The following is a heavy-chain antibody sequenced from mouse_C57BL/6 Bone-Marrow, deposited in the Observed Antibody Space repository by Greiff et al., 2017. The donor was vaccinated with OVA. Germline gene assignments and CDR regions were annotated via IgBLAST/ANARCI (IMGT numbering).Heavy chain of an antibody. CDR2: ISSGGSYT. CDR3: ARHYYGSSYY. D-gene: IGHD1-1*01. J-gene: IGHJ2*01. V-gene: IGHV5-6*01. Sequence: EVHLVESGGDLVKPGGSLKLSRAASGFTFSSYGMSWVRQTPDKRLEWVATISSGGSYTYYPDSVKGRFTISRDNAKNTLYLQMSSLKSEDTAMYYCARHYYGSSYYWGQGTTLTVSS. CDR1: GFTFSSYG.